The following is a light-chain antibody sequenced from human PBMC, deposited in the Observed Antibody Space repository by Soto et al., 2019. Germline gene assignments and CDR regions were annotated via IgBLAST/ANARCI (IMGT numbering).Light chain of an antibody. J-gene: IGKJ5*01. CDR3: HSRA. V-gene: IGKV1-5*01. Sequence: DIQLTQTPSTLSASVGDEVTITCRASQTISRWLAWYQQKPGRAPKLLIYDASTLESGVPSRVSGSGSETEFTLTISRLQPDDFATYFCHSRAVGQGTRLEIK. CDR1: QTISRW. CDR2: DAS.